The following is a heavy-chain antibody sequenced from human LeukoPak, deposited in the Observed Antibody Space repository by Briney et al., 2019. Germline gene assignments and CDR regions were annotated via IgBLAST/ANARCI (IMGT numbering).Heavy chain of an antibody. D-gene: IGHD3/OR15-3a*01. Sequence: GGSLRLSCAASGFTFGDTWMNWVRPVPGQGLEWVANIKQDGSEKFYVASVQGRFTISRDNGKSSLYLQMNSLRAEDTALYYCATSYDMGWLIGYWGQGTLVTVSS. CDR2: IKQDGSEK. CDR1: GFTFGDTW. CDR3: ATSYDMGWLIGY. V-gene: IGHV3-7*03. J-gene: IGHJ4*02.